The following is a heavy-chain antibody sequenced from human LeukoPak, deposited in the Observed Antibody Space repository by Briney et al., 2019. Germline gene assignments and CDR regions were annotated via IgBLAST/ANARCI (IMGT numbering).Heavy chain of an antibody. V-gene: IGHV3-64*01. Sequence: PGGSLRLSCAASGFTFITYTMHWVRQAPGKGLEYVSAISSNGGSTYYANSVKGRFTISRDNSKNTLYLQMGSLRAEDMAVYYCARDSRSVPRTYYYYYYGMDVWGQGTTVTVSS. CDR3: ARDSRSVPRTYYYYYYGMDV. CDR1: GFTFITYT. CDR2: ISSNGGST. D-gene: IGHD6-25*01. J-gene: IGHJ6*02.